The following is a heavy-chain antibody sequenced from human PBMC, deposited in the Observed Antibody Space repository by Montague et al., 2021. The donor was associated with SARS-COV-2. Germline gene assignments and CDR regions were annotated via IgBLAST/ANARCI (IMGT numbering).Heavy chain of an antibody. J-gene: IGHJ6*03. V-gene: IGHV4-61*02. CDR1: GDSITSKTHY. D-gene: IGHD3-3*01. CDR2: LLTSGAT. CDR3: ARDSPHFDFWRGHYGDKYYMDI. Sequence: TLSLTCTVSGDSITSKTHYWDWVRQPAGKGLEWIGRLLTSGATNFNPSLKSRLTISRDTSKNAFYLKLSSVTAADTAVYYCARDSPHFDFWRGHYGDKYYMDIWGKGTTGTVS.